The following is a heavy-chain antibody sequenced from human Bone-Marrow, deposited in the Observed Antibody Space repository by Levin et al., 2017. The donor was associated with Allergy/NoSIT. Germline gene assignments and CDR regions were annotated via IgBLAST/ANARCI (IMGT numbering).Heavy chain of an antibody. V-gene: IGHV1-58*02. CDR3: AADPEVRGVIAYYYYGMDV. CDR2: IVVGSGNT. CDR1: GFTFTSSA. J-gene: IGHJ6*02. D-gene: IGHD3-10*01. Sequence: SVKVSCKASGFTFTSSAMQWVRQARGQRLEWIGWIVVGSGNTNYAQKFQERVTITRDMSTSTAYMELSSLRSEDTAVYYCAADPEVRGVIAYYYYGMDVWGQGTTVTVSS.